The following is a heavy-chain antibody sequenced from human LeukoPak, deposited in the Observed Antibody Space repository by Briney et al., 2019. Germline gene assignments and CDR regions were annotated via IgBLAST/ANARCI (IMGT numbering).Heavy chain of an antibody. J-gene: IGHJ4*02. CDR1: GGSFSGYY. V-gene: IGHV4-34*01. CDR3: ASLYGSGSLLPYYFDY. CDR2: INHSGST. D-gene: IGHD3-10*01. Sequence: SETLSLTCAVYGGSFSGYYWSWIRQPPGKGLEWIGEINHSGSTNYNPSLKSRVTISVDTSKNQFPLKLSSVTAADTAVYYCASLYGSGSLLPYYFDYWGQGTLVTVSS.